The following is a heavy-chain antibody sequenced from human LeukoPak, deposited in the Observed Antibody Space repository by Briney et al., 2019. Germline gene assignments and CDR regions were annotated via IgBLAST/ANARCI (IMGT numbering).Heavy chain of an antibody. J-gene: IGHJ6*03. CDR1: GYTLTELS. CDR3: AKVPRTENYYDSSGIGFDYYYYMDV. Sequence: GASVKVSCKVSGYTLTELSMHWVRQAPGKGFEWMGGFDPEDGETIYAQKFQGRVTMTEDTSTDTAHMELSSLRSEDTAVYYCAKVPRTENYYDSSGIGFDYYYYMDVWGKGTTVTVSS. D-gene: IGHD3-22*01. V-gene: IGHV1-24*01. CDR2: FDPEDGET.